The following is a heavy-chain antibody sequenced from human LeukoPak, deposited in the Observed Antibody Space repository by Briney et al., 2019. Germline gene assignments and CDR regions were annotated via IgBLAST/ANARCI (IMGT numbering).Heavy chain of an antibody. CDR2: IYYSGST. CDR1: GGSISSYY. V-gene: IGHV4-59*12. D-gene: IGHD3-10*01. CDR3: ARGGYYGSGRDAFDI. Sequence: PSETLSLTCTVSGGSISSYYWSWIRQPPGKGLEWIGYIYYSGSTNYNPSLKSRVTISVDTSKNQFSLKLSSVTAADTAVYYCARGGYYGSGRDAFDIWGQGTMVTVSS. J-gene: IGHJ3*02.